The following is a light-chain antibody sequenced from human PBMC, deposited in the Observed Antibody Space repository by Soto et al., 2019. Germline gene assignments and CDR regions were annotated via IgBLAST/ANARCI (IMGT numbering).Light chain of an antibody. J-gene: IGKJ4*01. CDR3: QQYGTSVT. Sequence: EIAMTQSPATLSVSPGERATLSCRASQSVSSKLAWYQQKPGQAPRLLIYRASTRATDIPARFSGSGSGTEFTLTISRLEPEDFAVYYCQQYGTSVTFGGGTKVEIK. V-gene: IGKV3-15*01. CDR1: QSVSSK. CDR2: RAS.